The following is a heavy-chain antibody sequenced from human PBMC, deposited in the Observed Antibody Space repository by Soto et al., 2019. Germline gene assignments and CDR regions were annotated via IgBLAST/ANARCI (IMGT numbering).Heavy chain of an antibody. Sequence: SETLSLTCTVSGGSISSSSYYWGWIRQPPGKGLEWIGSIYYSGSTYYNQSLKSRVTISVDTSKNQFSMKLSSVTAADKEVYYCAAGLVYCSGGSCYDYYYYYMDVWGKGTTVTAP. CDR1: GGSISSSSYY. CDR3: AAGLVYCSGGSCYDYYYYYMDV. V-gene: IGHV4-39*01. D-gene: IGHD2-15*01. CDR2: IYYSGST. J-gene: IGHJ6*03.